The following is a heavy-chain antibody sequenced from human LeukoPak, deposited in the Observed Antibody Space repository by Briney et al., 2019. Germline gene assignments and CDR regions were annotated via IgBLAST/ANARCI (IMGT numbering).Heavy chain of an antibody. CDR2: IYYSGST. CDR3: ARGPRFGELLWHWFDP. J-gene: IGHJ5*02. D-gene: IGHD3-10*01. V-gene: IGHV4-59*08. CDR1: GGSISSYY. Sequence: SETLSLTCTVSGGSISSYYWSWIRQPPGKGLEWIGYIYYSGSTNYNPSLKSRVTISEDTSKNQFSLKLSSVTAADTAVYYCARGPRFGELLWHWFDPWGQGTLVTVSS.